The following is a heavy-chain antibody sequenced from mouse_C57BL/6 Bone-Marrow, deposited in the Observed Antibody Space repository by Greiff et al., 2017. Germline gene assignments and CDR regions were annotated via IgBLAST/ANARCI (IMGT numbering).Heavy chain of an antibody. CDR3: ARRGDTVADWYFDV. CDR1: GFTFSDYY. CDR2: ISNGGGST. J-gene: IGHJ1*03. V-gene: IGHV5-12*01. Sequence: EVKLMESGGGLVQPGGSLKLSCAASGFTFSDYYMYWVRQTPEKRLEWVAYISNGGGSTYYPDTVKGRFTISRDHAKNTLYLQMSRLKSEDTAMYYCARRGDTVADWYFDVWGTGTTVTVSS. D-gene: IGHD1-1*01.